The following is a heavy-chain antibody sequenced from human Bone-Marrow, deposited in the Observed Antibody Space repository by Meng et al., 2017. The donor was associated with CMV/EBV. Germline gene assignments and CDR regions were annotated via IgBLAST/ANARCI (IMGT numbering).Heavy chain of an antibody. CDR1: GGSISSSNW. D-gene: IGHD6-6*01. J-gene: IGHJ6*02. V-gene: IGHV4-4*02. CDR2: IYHSGST. Sequence: GSLRLSCAVSGGSISSSNWWSWVRQPPGKGLEWIGEIYHSGSTNYNPSLKSRVTISVDKSKTQFSLRLSSVTAADTAVYYCVRGSPSLYFYYGMDVWGQGTTVTVSS. CDR3: VRGSPSLYFYYGMDV.